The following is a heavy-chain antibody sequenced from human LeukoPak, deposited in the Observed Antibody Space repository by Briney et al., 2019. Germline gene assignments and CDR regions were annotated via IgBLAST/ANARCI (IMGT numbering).Heavy chain of an antibody. V-gene: IGHV3-11*04. Sequence: PGGSLRLSCAASGFTFSDYYMSWIRQAPGKGLEWVSYISSSGSTIYYADSVKGRFTISRDNAKNSLYLQMNSLRAEDTAVYYCARDPPSPYDFWSGHSDAFDIWGQGTMVTVSS. CDR3: ARDPPSPYDFWSGHSDAFDI. CDR1: GFTFSDYY. D-gene: IGHD3-3*01. CDR2: ISSSGSTI. J-gene: IGHJ3*02.